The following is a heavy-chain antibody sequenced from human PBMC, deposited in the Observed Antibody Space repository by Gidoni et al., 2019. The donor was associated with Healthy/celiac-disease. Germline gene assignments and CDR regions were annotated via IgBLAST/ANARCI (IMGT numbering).Heavy chain of an antibody. D-gene: IGHD1-26*01. V-gene: IGHV3-33*01. CDR1: GFTFSSYG. CDR2: IWYDGSNK. CDR3: ARDWSRWELLAGY. Sequence: QVQLVESGGGVVQPGRSLRLSCAASGFTFSSYGMHWVRQAPGKGLEWVAVIWYDGSNKYYADSVKGRFTISRDNSKNTLYLQMNSLRAEDTAVYYCARDWSRWELLAGYWGQGTLVTVSS. J-gene: IGHJ4*02.